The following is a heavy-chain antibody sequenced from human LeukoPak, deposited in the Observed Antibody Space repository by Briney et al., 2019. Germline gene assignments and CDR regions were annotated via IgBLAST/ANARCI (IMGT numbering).Heavy chain of an antibody. D-gene: IGHD1-26*01. J-gene: IGHJ4*02. CDR3: AVPQTGREVGATS. CDR2: IYPGDSDT. Sequence: GKSLKISCKGSGYSFTTYWIGWVRQMPGKGLEWMGIIYPGDSDTRYSPSFQGQVTISADKSISTAYLQWSSLKASATAMYYCAVPQTGREVGATSWGQGTLVTVSS. V-gene: IGHV5-51*01. CDR1: GYSFTTYW.